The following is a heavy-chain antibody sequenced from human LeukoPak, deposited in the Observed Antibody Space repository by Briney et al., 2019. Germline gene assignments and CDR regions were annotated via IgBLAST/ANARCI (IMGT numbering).Heavy chain of an antibody. V-gene: IGHV1-69*05. CDR3: ARDSSSSVGMDV. Sequence: SVKVSCKASGYTFTSYGISWVRQAPGQGLEWMGGIIPIFGTANYAQKFQGRVTITTDESTSTAYMELSSLRSEDTAVYYCARDSSSSVGMDVWGKGTTVTVSS. CDR2: IIPIFGTA. CDR1: GYTFTSYG. J-gene: IGHJ6*04. D-gene: IGHD6-6*01.